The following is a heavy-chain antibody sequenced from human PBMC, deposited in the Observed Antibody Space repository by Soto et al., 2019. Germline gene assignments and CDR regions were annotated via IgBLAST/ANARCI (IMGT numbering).Heavy chain of an antibody. D-gene: IGHD1-26*01. V-gene: IGHV3-30*18. Sequence: GGSLRLSCAASGFTFSSYGMHWVRQAPGKGLEWVAVISYDGSNKYYADSVKGRFTISRDNSKNTLYLQMNSLRAEDTAVYYCAKDGSYYYYYGMDVWGQGTTVTVSS. CDR2: ISYDGSNK. J-gene: IGHJ6*02. CDR3: AKDGSYYYYYGMDV. CDR1: GFTFSSYG.